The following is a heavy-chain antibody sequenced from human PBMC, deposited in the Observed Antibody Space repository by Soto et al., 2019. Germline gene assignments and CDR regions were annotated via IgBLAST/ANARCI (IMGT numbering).Heavy chain of an antibody. CDR2: FGYNGCS. Sequence: QVHLQESGPGLVKPSETLSLTCSVSGASVSNGGYHWSWIRQPPGEGLEWIGNFGYNGCSESNPSRMSRGTLPADTSKNQFSLRLSSVTAADTAIYYCAVYLGGAGGDGSWGQGPLVTVSS. CDR3: AVYLGGAGGDGS. D-gene: IGHD2-21*02. CDR1: GASVSNGGYH. V-gene: IGHV4-61*08. J-gene: IGHJ5*02.